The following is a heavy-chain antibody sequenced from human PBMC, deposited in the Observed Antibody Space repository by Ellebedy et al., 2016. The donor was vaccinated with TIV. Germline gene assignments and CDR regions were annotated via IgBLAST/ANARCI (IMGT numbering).Heavy chain of an antibody. CDR3: ARGSGSRAQLWSYYFDY. Sequence: ASVKVSXKASGYTFTSYDINWVRQATGQGLEWMGWMNPNSGNTGYAQKFQGRVTMTRNTSISTAYMELSSLRSEDTAVYYCARGSGSRAQLWSYYFDYWGQGTLVTVSS. CDR1: GYTFTSYD. D-gene: IGHD5-18*01. CDR2: MNPNSGNT. J-gene: IGHJ4*02. V-gene: IGHV1-8*01.